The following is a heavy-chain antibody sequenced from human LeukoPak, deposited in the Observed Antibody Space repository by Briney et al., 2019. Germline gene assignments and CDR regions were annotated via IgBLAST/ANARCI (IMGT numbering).Heavy chain of an antibody. CDR1: GGSISSYY. V-gene: IGHV4-59*01. Sequence: PSETLSLTCTVSGGSISSYYWSWIRQPPGKGLEWIGYNYYSGSTNYNPSLKSRVTISVDTSKNQFSLKLSSVTAADTAVYYCARDPVGTVTTGWFDPWGQGTLVTVSS. D-gene: IGHD4-11*01. CDR3: ARDPVGTVTTGWFDP. J-gene: IGHJ5*02. CDR2: NYYSGST.